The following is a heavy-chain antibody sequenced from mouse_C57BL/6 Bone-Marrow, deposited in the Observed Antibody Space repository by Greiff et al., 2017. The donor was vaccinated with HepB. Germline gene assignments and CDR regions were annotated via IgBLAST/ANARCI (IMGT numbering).Heavy chain of an antibody. Sequence: QVQLKQPGAELVKPGASVKMSCKASGYTFTSYWITWVKQRPGQGLEWIGDIYPGSGSTNYNEKFKSKATLTVDTSSSTAYMQLSSLTSEDSAVYYCARQGLRRGTSCAYWGQGTLVTVSA. CDR3: ARQGLRRGTSCAY. D-gene: IGHD2-4*01. J-gene: IGHJ3*01. CDR2: IYPGSGST. V-gene: IGHV1-55*01. CDR1: GYTFTSYW.